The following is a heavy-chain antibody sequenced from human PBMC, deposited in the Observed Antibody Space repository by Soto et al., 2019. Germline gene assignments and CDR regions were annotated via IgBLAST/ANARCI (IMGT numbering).Heavy chain of an antibody. V-gene: IGHV3-23*01. J-gene: IGHJ4*02. CDR2: ISGNKMTT. CDR3: ANRHLNTLPPLSIY. Sequence: EIQLLESGGGLARPGGSLRLSCVASGFSFSDYGMSWVRQSPQKTLEWVASISGNKMTTFYPDSVKGRFFISRDNSNNTLTWQINSLRNDATAIYYCANRHLNTLPPLSIYWAKGFQVPFPS. CDR1: GFSFSDYG. D-gene: IGHD2-2*02.